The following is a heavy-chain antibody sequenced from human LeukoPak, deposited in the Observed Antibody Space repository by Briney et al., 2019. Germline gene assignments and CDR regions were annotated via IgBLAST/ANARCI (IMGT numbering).Heavy chain of an antibody. J-gene: IGHJ4*02. CDR1: GFTFSRYW. Sequence: GGSLRLSCAASGFTFSRYWMNWVRQAPGKGLEWVASVSEGGSEKYYVDSVKGRFTISRDNAKNSLYLQMDSLRAEDTAVYYCARDRLDLGGTYWGQGNLVIVSS. D-gene: IGHD1-26*01. CDR3: ARDRLDLGGTY. V-gene: IGHV3-7*04. CDR2: VSEGGSEK.